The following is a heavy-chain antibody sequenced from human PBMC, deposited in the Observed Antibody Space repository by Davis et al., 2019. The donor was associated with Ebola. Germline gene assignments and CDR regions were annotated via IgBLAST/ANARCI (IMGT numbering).Heavy chain of an antibody. V-gene: IGHV1-8*01. CDR1: GYTFTSYD. CDR2: MNPNSGNT. D-gene: IGHD1-20*01. J-gene: IGHJ5*02. CDR3: TVYNWRYWFDP. Sequence: ASVKVSCKASGYTFTSYDINWVRQATGQGLEWMGWMNPNSGNTGYAQKFQGRVTMTRNTAISTAYMELSGLRSDDTAVYYCTVYNWRYWFDPWGQGTLVTISA.